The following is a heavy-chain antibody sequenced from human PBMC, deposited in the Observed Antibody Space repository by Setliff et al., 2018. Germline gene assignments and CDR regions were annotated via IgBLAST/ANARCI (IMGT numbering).Heavy chain of an antibody. D-gene: IGHD3-22*01. CDR2: ISGGGSRT. J-gene: IGHJ6*03. CDR1: GFTFSSYA. CDR3: AKDSSGRDAFDSSGSLWFMDV. V-gene: IGHV3-23*01. Sequence: GSLRLSCAASGFTFSSYAMNWVRQAPGKGLEWVSFISGGGSRTYYADSVKGRFTISRDNSKNTLYLQMNSLSAEDTAVYYCAKDSSGRDAFDSSGSLWFMDVWGKGTTVTVSS.